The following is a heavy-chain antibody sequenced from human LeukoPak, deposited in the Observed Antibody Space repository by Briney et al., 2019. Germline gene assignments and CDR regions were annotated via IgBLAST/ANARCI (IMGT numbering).Heavy chain of an antibody. J-gene: IGHJ2*01. V-gene: IGHV7-4-1*02. CDR1: GYTFTSYA. CDR3: ARRSPYYYDSSGYYWYFDL. D-gene: IGHD3-22*01. Sequence: ASVKVSCKASGYTFTSYAMNWVRQAPGQGLEWMGWINTNTGNPTYAQGFTGRFVFSLDTSVSTAYLQISSLKAEDTAVYYCARRSPYYYDSSGYYWYFDLWGRGTLVTVSS. CDR2: INTNTGNP.